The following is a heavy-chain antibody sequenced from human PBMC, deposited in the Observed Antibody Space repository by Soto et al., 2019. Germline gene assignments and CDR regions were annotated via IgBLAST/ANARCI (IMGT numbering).Heavy chain of an antibody. V-gene: IGHV4-34*01. D-gene: IGHD2-2*01. CDR2: INHSGST. Sequence: QVQLQQWSAGLLKPSETLSLTCAVYGGSFSGYYWSWIRQPPGKGLEWIGEINHSGSTNYNPSLKSRVTISVDTSKNQFSLKLSSVTAADTAVYYCARASDIVVVPAAMGGNFDYWGQGTLVTVSS. CDR1: GGSFSGYY. CDR3: ARASDIVVVPAAMGGNFDY. J-gene: IGHJ4*02.